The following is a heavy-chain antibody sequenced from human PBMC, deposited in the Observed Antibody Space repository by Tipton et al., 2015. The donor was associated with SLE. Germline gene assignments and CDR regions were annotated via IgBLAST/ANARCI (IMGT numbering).Heavy chain of an antibody. J-gene: IGHJ4*02. CDR3: ARDGSSSSYFDY. Sequence: QLVQSGPEVKKPGASVKVSCKASGYTFTSYYMHWVRQAPGQGLEWMGVINSSAGSTSYAQKFQGRVIMTRDTSTRTAYMELSSLRSEDTAVYYCARDGSSSSYFDYWGQGTLVTVSS. CDR1: GYTFTSYY. CDR2: INSSAGST. D-gene: IGHD6-13*01. V-gene: IGHV1-46*01.